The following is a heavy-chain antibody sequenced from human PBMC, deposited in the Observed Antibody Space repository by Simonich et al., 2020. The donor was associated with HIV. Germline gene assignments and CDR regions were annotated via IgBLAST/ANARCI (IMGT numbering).Heavy chain of an antibody. CDR3: ARNGIAARPDTSEVDY. J-gene: IGHJ4*02. CDR2: INTRGSI. CDR1: GGSFSGYY. Sequence: QVQLQQWGAGLLKPSETLSLTCAVYGGSFSGYYWSWIRQPPGKGLEWIAKINTRGSIHYTPSPKSRGTISGDTSKSQFSLKVSSVTAADTAVYYCARNGIAARPDTSEVDYWGQGTLVTVSS. D-gene: IGHD6-6*01. V-gene: IGHV4-34*01.